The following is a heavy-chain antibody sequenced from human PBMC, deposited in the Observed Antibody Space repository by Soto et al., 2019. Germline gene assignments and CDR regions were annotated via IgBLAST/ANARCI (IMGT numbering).Heavy chain of an antibody. J-gene: IGHJ4*02. CDR2: IWSDGSNE. D-gene: IGHD2-2*01. V-gene: IGHV3-33*01. CDR3: ATDYSSTGYGLVY. Sequence: GGSLRLSCAASGFTFSSHGMHWVRQAPGKGLEWVAVIWSDGSNEYYADSVKGRFTISRGNSKNTLYMQMSSLKVEDTAVYYCATDYSSTGYGLVYWGQGALVTVSS. CDR1: GFTFSSHG.